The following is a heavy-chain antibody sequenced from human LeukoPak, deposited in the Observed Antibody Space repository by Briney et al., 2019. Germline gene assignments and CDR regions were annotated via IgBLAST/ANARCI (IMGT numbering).Heavy chain of an antibody. J-gene: IGHJ4*02. Sequence: PGGSLRLSCAASGFTFSNHAMSWVRQAPGRGLEWVSAISGSSGLTYYADSVKGRFTISRDNAKNSLYLQMNSLRAEDTAVYYCARGSTYYDSSGQVPFDYWGQGTLVTVSS. CDR1: GFTFSNHA. V-gene: IGHV3-23*01. CDR2: ISGSSGLT. D-gene: IGHD3-22*01. CDR3: ARGSTYYDSSGQVPFDY.